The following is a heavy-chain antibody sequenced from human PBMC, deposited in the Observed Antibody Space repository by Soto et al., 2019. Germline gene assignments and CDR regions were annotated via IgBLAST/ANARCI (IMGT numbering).Heavy chain of an antibody. Sequence: PSETLSLTCTVSGGSISSYYWSWIRQPPGKGLEWIGYIYYSGSTNYNPSLKSRVTISVDTSKNQFSLKLSSVTAADTAVYYCARVKDFWSGSTRVYYYRMDVWGQGTTVTVSS. CDR2: IYYSGST. J-gene: IGHJ6*02. V-gene: IGHV4-59*12. CDR3: ARVKDFWSGSTRVYYYRMDV. D-gene: IGHD3-3*01. CDR1: GGSISSYY.